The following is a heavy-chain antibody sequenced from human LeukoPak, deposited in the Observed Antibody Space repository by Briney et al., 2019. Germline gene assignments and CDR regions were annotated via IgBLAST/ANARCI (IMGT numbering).Heavy chain of an antibody. CDR1: GFTFSSYE. V-gene: IGHV3-48*03. CDR3: ARGFSSWYNNYYYGMDV. Sequence: GGSLRLSCAASGFTFSSYEMNWVREAPGKGVEWVSYISGSGSTIYYADSVKGRFTISRDNAKNSLYLQMNSLRAEDTAVYYCARGFSSWYNNYYYGMDVWGQGTTVTVSS. J-gene: IGHJ6*02. D-gene: IGHD6-13*01. CDR2: ISGSGSTI.